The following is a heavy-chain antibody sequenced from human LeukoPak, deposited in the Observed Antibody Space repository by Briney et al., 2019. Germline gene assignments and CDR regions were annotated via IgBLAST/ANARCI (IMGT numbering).Heavy chain of an antibody. CDR1: GGSISTYY. J-gene: IGHJ5*02. CDR2: IYYTGST. CDR3: ACLTTMGRYWFDP. Sequence: SETLSLTCTVSGGSISTYYWSWIRQPPGKGLENIGYIYYTGSTNYNPSLKSRVTISVDTSKNQFSLKLSSVTAADTAVYYCACLTTMGRYWFDPWGQGTLVTVSS. V-gene: IGHV4-59*12. D-gene: IGHD4-23*01.